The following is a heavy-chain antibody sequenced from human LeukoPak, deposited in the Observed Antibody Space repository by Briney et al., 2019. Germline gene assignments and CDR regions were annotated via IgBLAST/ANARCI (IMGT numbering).Heavy chain of an antibody. J-gene: IGHJ5*01. CDR3: ARSYGGYDS. CDR1: GYTFSSYW. Sequence: GESLKISCKAPGYTFSSYWIAWVRQMPGKGLEWMGMIFPTDSDTRYSPSFQGQVTISADRSISTAYLHWSGLKASDTAMYYCARSYGGYDSWGRGTLVIVS. CDR2: IFPTDSDT. D-gene: IGHD4-17*01. V-gene: IGHV5-51*01.